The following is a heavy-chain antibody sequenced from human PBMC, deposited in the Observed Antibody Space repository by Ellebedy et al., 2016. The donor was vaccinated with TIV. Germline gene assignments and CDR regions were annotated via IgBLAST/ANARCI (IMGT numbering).Heavy chain of an antibody. Sequence: AASVKVSCTASGGTFSSYAINWVRQATGQGLEWMGWMNPNSGHTGYAQKFQGRVNMTRNTSITTAYMELSSLRSEDTAVYYCARGGHYYESSGYLSMAFDIWGQGTMVSVSS. D-gene: IGHD3-22*01. CDR2: MNPNSGHT. V-gene: IGHV1-8*02. CDR1: GGTFSSYA. CDR3: ARGGHYYESSGYLSMAFDI. J-gene: IGHJ3*02.